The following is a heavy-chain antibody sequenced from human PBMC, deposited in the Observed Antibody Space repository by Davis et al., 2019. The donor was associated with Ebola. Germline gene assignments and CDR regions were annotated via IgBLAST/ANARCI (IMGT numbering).Heavy chain of an antibody. Sequence: GESLKISCQDSGNSFTSHWIGCVRQMPGKGLEWMGIIYTGDSDTRYSPSFRGQVTISADKSIKTAFLQWSSLKASDTAMYYCASLRRTITGMDDAFDIWGQGTMVTVSS. CDR2: IYTGDSDT. CDR1: GNSFTSHW. CDR3: ASLRRTITGMDDAFDI. D-gene: IGHD1-20*01. J-gene: IGHJ3*02. V-gene: IGHV5-51*01.